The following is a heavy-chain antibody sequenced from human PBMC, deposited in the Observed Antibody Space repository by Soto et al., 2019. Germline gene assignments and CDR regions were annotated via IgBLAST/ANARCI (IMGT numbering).Heavy chain of an antibody. CDR2: IYPGDSDT. V-gene: IGHV5-51*01. CDR1: GYTFTNYW. Sequence: PGESLKISCQGSGYTFTNYWIGWVRQMPGKGLEWMGIIYPGDSDTKYNPSFQGQVTIPADKSITTTYLQWSSLKASDTAIDYCAASIFYYGMDVWGQGTTVTVSS. CDR3: AASIFYYGMDV. J-gene: IGHJ6*02.